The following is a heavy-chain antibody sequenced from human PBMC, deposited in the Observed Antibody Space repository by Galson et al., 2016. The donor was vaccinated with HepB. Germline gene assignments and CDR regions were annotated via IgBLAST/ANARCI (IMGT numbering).Heavy chain of an antibody. D-gene: IGHD2-21*01. CDR3: TRDNRGLWGGAFDI. CDR2: INPNNGGT. V-gene: IGHV1-2*02. J-gene: IGHJ3*02. CDR1: GYTFTGYC. Sequence: SVKDSCKASGYTFTGYCLHWVRQAPGQGLEWMGWINPNNGGTNYAQKLQGRVTMTRDTSISTAYMELSWLRSDDTALYYCTRDNRGLWGGAFDIWGQGAMVTVSS.